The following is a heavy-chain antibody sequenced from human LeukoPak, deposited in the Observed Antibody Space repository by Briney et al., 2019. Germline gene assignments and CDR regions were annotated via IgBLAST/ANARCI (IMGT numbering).Heavy chain of an antibody. CDR2: INHSGST. CDR3: ASYCSSTSCSQSEYFQH. Sequence: PSETLSLTCAVYGGSFSGYYWSWIRQPPGKGLEWIGEINHSGSTNYNPSLKSRVTISVDTSKNQFSLKLSSVTAADTAVYYCASYCSSTSCSQSEYFQHWGQGTLVTVSS. CDR1: GGSFSGYY. V-gene: IGHV4-34*01. D-gene: IGHD2-2*01. J-gene: IGHJ1*01.